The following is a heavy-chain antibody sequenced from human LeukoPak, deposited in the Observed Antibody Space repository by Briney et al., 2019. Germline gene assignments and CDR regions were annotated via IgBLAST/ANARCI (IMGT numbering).Heavy chain of an antibody. Sequence: PGGSLRLSCAASGFTFSSYAMSWVRQAPGKGLEWVSAISGSGGSTYYADSVKGRFTISRDNSKNTLYLQMNSLRAEDTAVYYCAKSHYYDSRSWWYYYYMDVWGKGTTVTISS. CDR2: ISGSGGST. D-gene: IGHD3-22*01. CDR3: AKSHYYDSRSWWYYYYMDV. CDR1: GFTFSSYA. J-gene: IGHJ6*03. V-gene: IGHV3-23*01.